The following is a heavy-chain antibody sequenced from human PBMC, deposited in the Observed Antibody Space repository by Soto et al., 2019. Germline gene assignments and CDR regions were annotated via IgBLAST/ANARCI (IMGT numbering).Heavy chain of an antibody. V-gene: IGHV4-39*01. J-gene: IGHJ4*02. CDR2: IYYRGNA. CDR1: DDSINSDKYY. CDR3: ASREGRATISYYFDF. Sequence: VRTSETLSLTCSVSDDSINSDKYYWGWIRQPPGKGLEWIGSIYYRGNAYYNPSLQTRVTISLDKPKSHFPRKLTSGTAAASAVFFCASREGRATISYYFDFWGRGARVPV. D-gene: IGHD1-26*01.